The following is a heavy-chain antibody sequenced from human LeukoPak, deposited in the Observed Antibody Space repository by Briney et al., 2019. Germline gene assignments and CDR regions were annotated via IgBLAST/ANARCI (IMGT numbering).Heavy chain of an antibody. CDR3: ARELPFED. Sequence: GASVKVSCKASGYTFTNYHMHWVRQAPGQGLEWMGRIYPSSGGTNYAQKFQGRITLTTDTSINTAYMELSRLRFDDTAVYYCARELPFEDWGQGTLATVSS. CDR1: GYTFTNYH. J-gene: IGHJ4*02. CDR2: IYPSSGGT. V-gene: IGHV1-2*06. D-gene: IGHD2-15*01.